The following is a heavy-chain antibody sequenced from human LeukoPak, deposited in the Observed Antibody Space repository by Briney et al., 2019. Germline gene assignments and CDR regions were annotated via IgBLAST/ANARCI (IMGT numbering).Heavy chain of an antibody. CDR2: INHSGST. D-gene: IGHD6-19*01. CDR3: ARSRYSSGRSDY. J-gene: IGHJ4*02. Sequence: SETLSLTCAVYGGSFSGYYWSWIRQPPGKGLEWIGGINHSGSTNYNPSLKSRVTISVDTSKNQFSLKLSSVTAADTAVYYCARSRYSSGRSDYWGQGTLVTVSS. CDR1: GGSFSGYY. V-gene: IGHV4-34*01.